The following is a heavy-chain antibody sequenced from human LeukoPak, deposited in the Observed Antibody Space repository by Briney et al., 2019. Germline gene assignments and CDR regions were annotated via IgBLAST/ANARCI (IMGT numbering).Heavy chain of an antibody. CDR1: GGSFSGYY. CDR3: ARVRPSYDYDSSGYYYAQKFGRGWFDP. V-gene: IGHV4-34*01. D-gene: IGHD3-22*01. CDR2: INHSGST. Sequence: SETLSLTCAVYGGSFSGYYWSWIRQPPGKGLEWIGEINHSGSTNYNPSLKSRVTISVDTSKNQFSLKLSSVTAADTAVYYCARVRPSYDYDSSGYYYAQKFGRGWFDPWGQGTLVTVSS. J-gene: IGHJ5*02.